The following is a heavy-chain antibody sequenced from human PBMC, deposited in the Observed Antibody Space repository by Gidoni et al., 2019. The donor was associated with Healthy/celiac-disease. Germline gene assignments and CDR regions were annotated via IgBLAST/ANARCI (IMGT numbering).Heavy chain of an antibody. Sequence: QVQLVQSGAEVKKPGASVTVACKASGYTYTSYGISWVRQAPGQGLEWMGWISSYNGNTNYAQKLQGRVTMTTDTSTSTAYMGLRSRRSNDTAAYYYAFDLGYSYGSDHYMDVWGKGTTVTVSS. CDR1: GYTYTSYG. J-gene: IGHJ6*03. D-gene: IGHD5-18*01. CDR3: AFDLGYSYGSDHYMDV. CDR2: ISSYNGNT. V-gene: IGHV1-18*01.